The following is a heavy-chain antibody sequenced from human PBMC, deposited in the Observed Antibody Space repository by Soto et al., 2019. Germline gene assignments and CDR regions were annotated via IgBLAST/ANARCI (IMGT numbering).Heavy chain of an antibody. CDR2: IIPIFGTA. CDR3: AKADDYNYGGSGGQNDF. V-gene: IGHV1-69*13. CDR1: GGTFSSYA. Sequence: SVKVSCKASGGTFSSYAISWVRQAPGQGLEWMGGIIPIFGTANYAQKFQGRVTITADESKSTLYLQMNSLGADDTAVYFCAKADDYNYGGSGGQNDFWGQGTLVTVS. D-gene: IGHD4-4*01. J-gene: IGHJ4*02.